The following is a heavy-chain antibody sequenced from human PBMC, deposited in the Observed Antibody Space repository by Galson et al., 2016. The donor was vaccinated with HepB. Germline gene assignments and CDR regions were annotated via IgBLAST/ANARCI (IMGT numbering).Heavy chain of an antibody. J-gene: IGHJ4*02. CDR1: GYSFTNYW. V-gene: IGHV5-51*01. D-gene: IGHD2-21*01. Sequence: QSGAEVKKPGESLKISCKGSGYSFTNYWIGWVRQMPGRGLELMGIVYPGNSDTRYSPSFQGQVTISADKSLRTAYLQWSSLKASDTAMYYCARQAYFDGNGYSYPFYFDYWGQGTLVTVAS. CDR2: VYPGNSDT. CDR3: ARQAYFDGNGYSYPFYFDY.